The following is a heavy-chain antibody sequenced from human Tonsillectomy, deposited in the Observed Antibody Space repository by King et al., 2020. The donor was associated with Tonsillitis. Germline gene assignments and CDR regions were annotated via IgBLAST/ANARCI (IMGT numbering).Heavy chain of an antibody. J-gene: IGHJ5*02. Sequence: VQLQESGPGLVKPSQTLSLTCTVSVGSISGGAYYWSWIRQHPGKCLERIGYTYYSGNTYYNPSPKSRLTISVDKSERQVSLKRSSVTAADTAVYYCGGYEGGVFDPWGQGTLVTVSS. CDR2: TYYSGNT. CDR1: VGSISGGAYY. D-gene: IGHD3-16*01. V-gene: IGHV4-31*03. CDR3: GGYEGGVFDP.